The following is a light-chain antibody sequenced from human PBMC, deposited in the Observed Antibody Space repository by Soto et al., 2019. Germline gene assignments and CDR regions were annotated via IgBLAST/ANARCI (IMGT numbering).Light chain of an antibody. V-gene: IGKV4-1*01. CDR1: QSVLYSANSKNY. Sequence: DIVMTQSPDSLAVSLGERATINCKSSQSVLYSANSKNYLVWYQQKPGQPPKLLIYWASTRESGVPDRFSGSGSGTDFTLTISSLQAEDVGVYYCQQYYTTPWTFGQGTKVDIK. CDR3: QQYYTTPWT. J-gene: IGKJ1*01. CDR2: WAS.